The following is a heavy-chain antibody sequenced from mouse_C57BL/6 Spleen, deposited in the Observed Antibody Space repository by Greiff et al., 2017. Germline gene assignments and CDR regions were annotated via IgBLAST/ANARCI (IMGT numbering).Heavy chain of an antibody. Sequence: VQLQQSGPGLVAPSQSLSITCTVSGFSLTSYAISWVRQPPGKGLEWLGVIWTGGGTNYNSALKSRLSISKDNSKSQVFLKMNSLQTDDTARYYCARNKGAIYDGYYPWYFDVWGTGTTVTVSS. J-gene: IGHJ1*03. CDR2: IWTGGGT. CDR1: GFSLTSYA. D-gene: IGHD2-3*01. CDR3: ARNKGAIYDGYYPWYFDV. V-gene: IGHV2-9-1*01.